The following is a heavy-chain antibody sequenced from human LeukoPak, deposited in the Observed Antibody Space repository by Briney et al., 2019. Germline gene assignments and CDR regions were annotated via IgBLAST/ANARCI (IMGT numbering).Heavy chain of an antibody. CDR3: ATLGYCSGGSCYPQGAFDI. D-gene: IGHD2-15*01. Sequence: SETLSLTCTVSGGSISSSSYYWGWIRQPPGKGLEWIGSIYYSGSTYYNPSLKSRVTISVDTSENQFSLKLSSVTAADTAVYYCATLGYCSGGSCYPQGAFDIWGQGTMVTVSS. J-gene: IGHJ3*02. V-gene: IGHV4-39*07. CDR1: GGSISSSSYY. CDR2: IYYSGST.